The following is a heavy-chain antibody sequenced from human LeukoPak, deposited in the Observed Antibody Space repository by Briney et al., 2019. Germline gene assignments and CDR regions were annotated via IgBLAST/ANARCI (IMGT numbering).Heavy chain of an antibody. Sequence: PSETLSLTCAVYGGSFSGYYWNWIRQPPGKGLEWIGEINHSGSTNYNPSLKSRVTISVDTSKNQFSLKLSSVTAADTAVYYCARGRFQRWLQLSYYYYMDVWGKGTTVTVSS. V-gene: IGHV4-34*01. J-gene: IGHJ6*03. CDR2: INHSGST. CDR3: ARGRFQRWLQLSYYYYMDV. D-gene: IGHD5-24*01. CDR1: GGSFSGYY.